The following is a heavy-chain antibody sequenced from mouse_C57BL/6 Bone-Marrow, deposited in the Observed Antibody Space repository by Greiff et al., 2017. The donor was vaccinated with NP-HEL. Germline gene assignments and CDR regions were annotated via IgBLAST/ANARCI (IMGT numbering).Heavy chain of an antibody. CDR3: ARGGAAQATYDAMDY. V-gene: IGHV1-55*01. CDR1: VYTFTSSW. Sequence: QVQLQQPGAELVKPGASVQMSCQASVYTFTSSWITWVKQRPGQGLAWIGDLYPGSGRTNYNEKFKSKATLTVDTSSSTAYMQLSSLTSEDSAVYYCARGGAAQATYDAMDYWGQGTSVTVAS. J-gene: IGHJ4*01. D-gene: IGHD3-2*02. CDR2: LYPGSGRT.